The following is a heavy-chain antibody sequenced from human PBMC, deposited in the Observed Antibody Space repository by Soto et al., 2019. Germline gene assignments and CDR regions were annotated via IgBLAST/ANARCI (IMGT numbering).Heavy chain of an antibody. Sequence: PGGSLRLSCAASGFTFSSYAMSWVRQAPGKGLEWVSAISGSGGSTYYADSVKGRFTISRDNSKNTLYLQMNSLRAEDTAVYYCAKGPNYDFWSGYFFDPWGQGTLVTVSS. J-gene: IGHJ5*02. CDR1: GFTFSSYA. CDR2: ISGSGGST. D-gene: IGHD3-3*01. CDR3: AKGPNYDFWSGYFFDP. V-gene: IGHV3-23*01.